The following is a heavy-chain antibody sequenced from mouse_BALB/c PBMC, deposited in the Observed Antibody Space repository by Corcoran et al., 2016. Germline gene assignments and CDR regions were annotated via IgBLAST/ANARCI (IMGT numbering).Heavy chain of an antibody. V-gene: IGHV1S136*01. D-gene: IGHD1-2*01. Sequence: EDQLEQSGPERVKPGASVKMSFKASGYTFTSYVMHWVKQKPGQGLEWIGYINPYNDGTKYNEKFKGKATLTSDKSSSTAYMELSSLTSEDSAVYYCARLLRPHFDYWGQGTTLTVSS. CDR3: ARLLRPHFDY. CDR2: INPYNDGT. J-gene: IGHJ2*01. CDR1: GYTFTSYV.